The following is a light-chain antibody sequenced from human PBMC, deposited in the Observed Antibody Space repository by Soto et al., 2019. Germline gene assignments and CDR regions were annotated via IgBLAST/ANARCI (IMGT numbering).Light chain of an antibody. CDR1: QSVSNNY. CDR2: GAS. V-gene: IGKV3-20*01. Sequence: LTQPPSTLSLYPWERSTLSFRASQSVSNNYLAWYQQKPGQAPRLLIYGASNRATGIPDRFSGSGSGTDFSLTIIRLEPEDFAVYYCQQYGSSGTFAQGIKVDLK. CDR3: QQYGSSGT. J-gene: IGKJ1*01.